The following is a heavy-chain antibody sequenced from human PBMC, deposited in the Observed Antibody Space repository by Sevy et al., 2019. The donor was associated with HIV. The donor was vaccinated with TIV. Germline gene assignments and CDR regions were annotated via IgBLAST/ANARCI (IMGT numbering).Heavy chain of an antibody. CDR2: LSFGCGEL. CDR3: AREGCTKPHDY. CDR1: GFTFSKYS. V-gene: IGHV3-23*01. D-gene: IGHD2-8*01. J-gene: IGHJ4*02. Sequence: GGSLRLSCAASGFTFSKYSMSWVRQPPGKGLEWVSTLSFGCGELNDADSVKGRFTIARDNSKSSVYLQRNNLGPEDTAVYYCAREGCTKPHDYWGQGTLVTVSS.